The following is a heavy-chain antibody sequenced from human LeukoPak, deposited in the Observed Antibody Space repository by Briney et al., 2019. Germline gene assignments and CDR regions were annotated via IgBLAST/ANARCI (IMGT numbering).Heavy chain of an antibody. Sequence: TLSLTFTVSGGSIIRGDYYWIWIRQPPGKGAKWLAYIYYSGSTYYTPSLKTRVTISGDTSKNQFSLKVNSVTAADTAVYYCARGSWSSSIDYWGQGTLVTVSS. CDR3: ARGSWSSSIDY. CDR2: IYYSGST. J-gene: IGHJ4*02. CDR1: GGSIIRGDYY. V-gene: IGHV4-30-4*01. D-gene: IGHD6-6*01.